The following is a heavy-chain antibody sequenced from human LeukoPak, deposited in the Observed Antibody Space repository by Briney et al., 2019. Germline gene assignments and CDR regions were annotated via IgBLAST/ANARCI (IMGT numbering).Heavy chain of an antibody. CDR1: GGTFTSYA. J-gene: IGHJ6*02. CDR2: IIPFVDIA. Sequence: GASVKVSCKASGGTFTSYAISWVRRAPGQGLEWMGRIIPFVDIANYAQKFQGRVTITADKSTGTVYMELSSLRSGDTAVYYCARGITVIRGVIKGGMDVWGQGTTVTVSS. CDR3: ARGITVIRGVIKGGMDV. V-gene: IGHV1-69*04. D-gene: IGHD3-10*01.